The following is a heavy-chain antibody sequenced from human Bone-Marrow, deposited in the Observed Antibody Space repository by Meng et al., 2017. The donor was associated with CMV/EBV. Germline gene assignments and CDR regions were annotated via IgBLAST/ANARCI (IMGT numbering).Heavy chain of an antibody. J-gene: IGHJ4*02. CDR3: ARVASIAAPFDY. D-gene: IGHD6-13*01. CDR2: IIPILGIA. CDR1: GGTFSSYT. Sequence: AVKVSCKASGGTFSSYTISWVRQAPGQGLEWMGRIIPILGIANYAQKFQGRVTITADKSTSTAYMELSSLRSEDTAVYYCARVASIAAPFDYWGQGTLVTVSS. V-gene: IGHV1-69*02.